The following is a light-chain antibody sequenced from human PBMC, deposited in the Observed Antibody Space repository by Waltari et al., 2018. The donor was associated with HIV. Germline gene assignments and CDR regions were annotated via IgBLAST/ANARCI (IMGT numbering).Light chain of an antibody. V-gene: IGLV3-10*01. Sequence: SYELTQPPSVSVSPGQSARITCSGHGLPKIYGYWYQQKSGQAPVLVIYEDSKRPSGIPERFSGSSSGTMDTLTISGAQVEDEADYYCYSTDSSGNHRVFGGGTKLTVL. CDR3: YSTDSSGNHRV. CDR1: GLPKIY. CDR2: EDS. J-gene: IGLJ3*02.